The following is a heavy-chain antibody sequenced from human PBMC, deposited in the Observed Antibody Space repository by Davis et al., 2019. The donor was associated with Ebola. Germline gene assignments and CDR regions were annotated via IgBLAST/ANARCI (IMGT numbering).Heavy chain of an antibody. D-gene: IGHD3-10*01. J-gene: IGHJ4*02. CDR2: ISYDSRQE. Sequence: GESLKISCAGSGFSFRDYGMHWVRQTPGTGLGRVAVISYDSRQESFSDSVRGRFTVSSDNTKKVFYLQMNSLRVEDTALYYCARDRGSAWDFDLWGQGTLVTVSS. CDR3: ARDRGSAWDFDL. CDR1: GFSFRDYG. V-gene: IGHV3-30*03.